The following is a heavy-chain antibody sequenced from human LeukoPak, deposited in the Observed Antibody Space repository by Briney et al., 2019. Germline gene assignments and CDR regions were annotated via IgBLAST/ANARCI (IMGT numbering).Heavy chain of an antibody. Sequence: SETLSLTCAVYGGSFSGYYWSWIRQPPGKGLEWIGEIKHSGSTNYNPSLKSRVTISVDTSKNQFSLKLSSVTAADTAVYYCASGTTVTTLMLWGQGTLVTVSS. D-gene: IGHD4-17*01. J-gene: IGHJ4*02. CDR2: IKHSGST. CDR1: GGSFSGYY. CDR3: ASGTTVTTLML. V-gene: IGHV4-34*01.